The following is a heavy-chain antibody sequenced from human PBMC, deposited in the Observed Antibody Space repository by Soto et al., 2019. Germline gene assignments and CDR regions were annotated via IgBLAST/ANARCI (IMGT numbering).Heavy chain of an antibody. CDR1: GYTFTYYG. CDR3: ARCNDFSAPLNYNWFDP. J-gene: IGHJ5*02. Sequence: GASVNVSCKASGYTFTYYGITWVRQAPGQGLEWMGWINAYNGDTDYAQKLQGRVTMTTDASTSTASMELRSLRSDDTAVYYCARCNDFSAPLNYNWFDPWGQGTLVTVSS. CDR2: INAYNGDT. D-gene: IGHD3-3*01. V-gene: IGHV1-18*01.